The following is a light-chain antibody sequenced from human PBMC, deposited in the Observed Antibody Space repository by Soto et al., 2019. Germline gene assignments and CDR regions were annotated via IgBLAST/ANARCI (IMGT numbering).Light chain of an antibody. Sequence: QSVLTQPASVSGSTGQSITISCSGTTSDIGAYNYVSWYQQHPGKAPKLIIYEVRNRPSGVSNRFSGSKSDNTASLTISGLQAEDVADYYCTSYTTSNTLAFGGGTKLTVL. CDR1: TSDIGAYNY. CDR2: EVR. V-gene: IGLV2-14*01. CDR3: TSYTTSNTLA. J-gene: IGLJ2*01.